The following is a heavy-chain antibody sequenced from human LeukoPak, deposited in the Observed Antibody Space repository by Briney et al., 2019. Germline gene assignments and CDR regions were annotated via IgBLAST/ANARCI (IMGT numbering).Heavy chain of an antibody. Sequence: GGSLRLSCAASGFTFSSYARSWVRQAPGKGREWVSAISRIGVSTYSADSVTCRFTISTDNSKNTLYLQMNSLLAQDTAVYYCAKDQLPYGDSGPFDYWGQGALVTVSS. V-gene: IGHV3-23*01. J-gene: IGHJ4*02. D-gene: IGHD4-17*01. CDR1: GFTFSSYA. CDR2: ISRIGVST. CDR3: AKDQLPYGDSGPFDY.